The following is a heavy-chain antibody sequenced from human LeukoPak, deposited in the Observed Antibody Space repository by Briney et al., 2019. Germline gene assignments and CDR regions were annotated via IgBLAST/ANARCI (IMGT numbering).Heavy chain of an antibody. D-gene: IGHD2-2*01. CDR1: GGSISSYS. Sequence: KPSETLSLTSTVSGGSISSYSSSWIRQPAGKGLEWIVRIYTSGSTNYNPSLKSRVTMSVDTSKNQFPLKLSYVPAADTAVYYCARDRRGNMYHFDYCGEGTLVTVSS. CDR2: IYTSGST. CDR3: ARDRRGNMYHFDY. J-gene: IGHJ4*02. V-gene: IGHV4-4*07.